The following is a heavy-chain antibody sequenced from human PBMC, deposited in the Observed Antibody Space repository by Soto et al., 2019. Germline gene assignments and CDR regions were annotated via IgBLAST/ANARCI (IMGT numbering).Heavy chain of an antibody. CDR1: GYPYTNSY. V-gene: IGHV1-2*02. Sequence: QVQLVQSGAEVRKPGASVKVSCKASGYPYTNSYMHWVRQAPGQGLEWMGWIHPNTGGTNYAQKLQGRVTMTRDTSVSTAYMELNRLTSDDTAIYFCASDFRTRGWFRQAGNFAMDVWGQGTTVTVS. J-gene: IGHJ6*02. CDR3: ASDFRTRGWFRQAGNFAMDV. CDR2: IHPNTGGT. D-gene: IGHD6-19*01.